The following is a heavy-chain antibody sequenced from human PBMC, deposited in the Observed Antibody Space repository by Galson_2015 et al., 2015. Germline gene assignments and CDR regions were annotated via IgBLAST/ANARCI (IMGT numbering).Heavy chain of an antibody. Sequence: SLRLSCAASGFTFSSYAMSWVRQAPGKGLEWVSAISGSGGSTYYADSVKGRFTISRDNSKNTLYLQMNSLRAEDTAVYYCAKDRCGGDCYWLEAGAFDIWGQGTMVTVSS. D-gene: IGHD2-21*01. CDR3: AKDRCGGDCYWLEAGAFDI. CDR1: GFTFSSYA. J-gene: IGHJ3*02. V-gene: IGHV3-23*01. CDR2: ISGSGGST.